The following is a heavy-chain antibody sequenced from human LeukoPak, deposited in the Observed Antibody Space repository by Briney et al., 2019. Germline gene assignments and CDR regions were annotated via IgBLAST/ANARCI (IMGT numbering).Heavy chain of an antibody. CDR1: GFTFSSYS. D-gene: IGHD1-1*01. J-gene: IGHJ3*02. CDR2: ISGSSSYI. Sequence: GGSLRLSCAASGFTFSSYSMNWVRQAPGKGLEWVSSISGSSSYIFFADSLKGRFTISRDNAKNSLYLQMNSLRAEDTAVYYCVRVPTGRGGEAFDIWGRGTVVIVSS. V-gene: IGHV3-21*01. CDR3: VRVPTGRGGEAFDI.